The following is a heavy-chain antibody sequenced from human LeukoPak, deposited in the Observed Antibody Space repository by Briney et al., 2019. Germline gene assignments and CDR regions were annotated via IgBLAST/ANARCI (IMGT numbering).Heavy chain of an antibody. CDR2: IKQDGSEK. D-gene: IGHD3-16*01. J-gene: IGHJ4*02. V-gene: IGHV3-7*01. CDR1: GFTFSSYW. Sequence: GGSLRLSCAASGFTFSSYWMSWVRQAPGKGLEWVANIKQDGSEKYYVDSVKGRFTISSDNAKNSLYLQMNSLRAEDTAVYYCASLGDGDYFDYWGQGTLVTVPS. CDR3: ASLGDGDYFDY.